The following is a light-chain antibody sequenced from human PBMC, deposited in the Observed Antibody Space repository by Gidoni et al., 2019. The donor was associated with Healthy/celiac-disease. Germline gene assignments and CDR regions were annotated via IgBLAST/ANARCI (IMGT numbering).Light chain of an antibody. Sequence: DIQMTQNPSTLSASVGDRVTITCRASQSISSWLAWYQQKPGKAPKLLIYDASSLESGVPSRFSGSVSGTEFTLTISSRQPDEFATYYCQQYNSYSGTFGQGTKVEIK. J-gene: IGKJ1*01. V-gene: IGKV1-5*01. CDR3: QQYNSYSGT. CDR2: DAS. CDR1: QSISSW.